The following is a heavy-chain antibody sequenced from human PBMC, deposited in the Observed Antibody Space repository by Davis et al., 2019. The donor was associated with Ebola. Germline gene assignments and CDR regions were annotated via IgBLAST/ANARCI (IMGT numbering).Heavy chain of an antibody. D-gene: IGHD5-12*01. V-gene: IGHV1-69*13. CDR3: AREKGGYDFVHWFDP. CDR1: GGTFSSYT. CDR2: IIPMFGTA. J-gene: IGHJ5*02. Sequence: SVKVSCKASGGTFSSYTISWVRQAPGQGLEWMGGIIPMFGTANYAQKFQGRVTITADESTNTAYMELSRLRSDDTAIYYCAREKGGYDFVHWFDPWGQGTLVTVSS.